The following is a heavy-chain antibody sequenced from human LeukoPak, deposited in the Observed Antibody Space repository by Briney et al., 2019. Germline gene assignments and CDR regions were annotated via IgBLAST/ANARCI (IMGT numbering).Heavy chain of an antibody. D-gene: IGHD3-22*01. Sequence: GGSLRLSCAASGFTFSSYGMHWVRQAPGKGLEWVAVISYDGSNKYYADSVKGRFTISRDNSKNTLYLQMNSLRAEYTAVYYCAKDKGYYDSSGYYYEAFDIWGQRTMVTVSS. V-gene: IGHV3-30*18. CDR3: AKDKGYYDSSGYYYEAFDI. CDR2: ISYDGSNK. J-gene: IGHJ3*02. CDR1: GFTFSSYG.